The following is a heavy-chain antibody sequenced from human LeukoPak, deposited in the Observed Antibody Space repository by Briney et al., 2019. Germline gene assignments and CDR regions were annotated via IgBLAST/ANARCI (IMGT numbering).Heavy chain of an antibody. Sequence: SSETLSLTCTVSGGSISSYYWSWIRQPPGKGLEWIGYIYYSGTTNYNPSLKSRVTISVDTSKNQFSLKLSSVTAADTAVYYCARILWFGEWDYYFDYWGQGTLVTVSS. J-gene: IGHJ4*02. D-gene: IGHD3-10*01. CDR3: ARILWFGEWDYYFDY. CDR2: IYYSGTT. V-gene: IGHV4-59*01. CDR1: GGSISSYY.